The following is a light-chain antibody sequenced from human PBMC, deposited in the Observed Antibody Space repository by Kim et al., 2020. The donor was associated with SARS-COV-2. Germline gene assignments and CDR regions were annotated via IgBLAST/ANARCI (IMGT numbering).Light chain of an antibody. CDR2: QDS. Sequence: SVSPGQTASITCSGDKLGDKYACWYQQKPGQSPVLVIYQDSKRPSGIPERFSGSNSGNTATLTISGTQAMDEADYYCQAWDSSLGVFGGGTKLTVL. CDR3: QAWDSSLGV. J-gene: IGLJ2*01. CDR1: KLGDKY. V-gene: IGLV3-1*01.